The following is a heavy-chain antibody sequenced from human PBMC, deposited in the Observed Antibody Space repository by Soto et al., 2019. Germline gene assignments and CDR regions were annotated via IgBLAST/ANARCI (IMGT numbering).Heavy chain of an antibody. V-gene: IGHV3-23*01. J-gene: IGHJ4*02. Sequence: VQLLESGGGLAQPGGSLRLSCAASGFTFSTYTMAWVRQAPGRGQEWVAGVSQDGTAHYADSVKGRFTIYRDNSRDTVYLQMITLRGEDTAVDYGAKDMRPDGVWDFDDWGQGTLVTVSS. D-gene: IGHD4-17*01. CDR1: GFTFSTYT. CDR2: VSQDGTA. CDR3: AKDMRPDGVWDFDD.